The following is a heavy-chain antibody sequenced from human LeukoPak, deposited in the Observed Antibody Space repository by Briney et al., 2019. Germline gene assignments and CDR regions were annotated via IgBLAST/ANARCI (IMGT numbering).Heavy chain of an antibody. CDR3: AKQLGYCSDGSCYFPY. CDR2: ISNNGGYT. V-gene: IGHV3-23*01. CDR1: GFTFSSSA. Sequence: PGGSLRLSCAASGFTFSSSAMSWVRQAPGEGLEWVSAISNNGGYTYYADSVQGRFTISRDNSKSTLCVQMNSLRAEDTAVYYCAKQLGYCSDGSCYFPYWGQGTLVTVSS. D-gene: IGHD2-15*01. J-gene: IGHJ4*02.